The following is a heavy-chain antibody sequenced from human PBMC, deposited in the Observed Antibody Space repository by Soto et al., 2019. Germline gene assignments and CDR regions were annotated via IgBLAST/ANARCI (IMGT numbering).Heavy chain of an antibody. D-gene: IGHD4-4*01. CDR2: INPNSGGT. CDR1: GYTFTGYY. Sequence: ASVKVSCKASGYTFTGYYMHWVRQAPGQGLEWMGWINPNSGGTNYAQKFQGRVTMTRDTSISTAYMELSRLRSDDTAVYYCARDMSDMTTETKGPWSYYGMEVWGQGTTVNGSA. V-gene: IGHV1-2*02. J-gene: IGHJ6*01. CDR3: ARDMSDMTTETKGPWSYYGMEV.